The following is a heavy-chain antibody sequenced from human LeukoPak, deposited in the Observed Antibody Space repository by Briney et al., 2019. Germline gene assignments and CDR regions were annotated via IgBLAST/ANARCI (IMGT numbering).Heavy chain of an antibody. V-gene: IGHV3-30*03. CDR3: ASLLDY. CDR2: ISYDGSNK. Sequence: GRSLRISWAVSGFTFITYALHWVRQAPGKGLEWVAVISYDGSNKYYADSVKGRFTISRDNSKNTLYLQMNSLRAEDTAVYYCASLLDYWGQGTLVTVSS. CDR1: GFTFITYA. J-gene: IGHJ4*02.